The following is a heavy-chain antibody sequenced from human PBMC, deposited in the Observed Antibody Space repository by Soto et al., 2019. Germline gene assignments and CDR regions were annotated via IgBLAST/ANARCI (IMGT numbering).Heavy chain of an antibody. CDR3: ATAPLGDYYGSGSYFYGMDV. D-gene: IGHD3-10*01. J-gene: IGHJ6*02. Sequence: ASVKVSCKVSGYTLTELSMHWLRQAPGKRLEWMGGFDPEDGETIYAQKFQGRVTMTEDTSTDTAYMELSSLRSEDTAVYYCATAPLGDYYGSGSYFYGMDVWGQGTTVTVSS. CDR1: GYTLTELS. CDR2: FDPEDGET. V-gene: IGHV1-24*01.